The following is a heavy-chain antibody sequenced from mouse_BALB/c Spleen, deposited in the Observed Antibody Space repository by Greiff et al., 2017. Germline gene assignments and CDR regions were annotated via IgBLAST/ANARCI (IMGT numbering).Heavy chain of an antibody. Sequence: DVQLQESGPGLVKPSQSLSLTCSVTGYSITSGYYWNWIRQFPGNKLEWMGYISYDGSNNYNPSLKNRISITRDTSKNQFFLQLNSVTTEDTATYYCARWGITTRYAMDYWGQGTSVTVSS. CDR1: GYSITSGYY. D-gene: IGHD2-4*01. CDR3: ARWGITTRYAMDY. J-gene: IGHJ4*01. V-gene: IGHV3-6*02. CDR2: ISYDGSN.